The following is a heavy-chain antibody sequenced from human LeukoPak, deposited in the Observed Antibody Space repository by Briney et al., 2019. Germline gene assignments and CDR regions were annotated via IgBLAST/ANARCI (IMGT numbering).Heavy chain of an antibody. CDR2: ISHIDGSA. D-gene: IGHD6-13*01. J-gene: IGHJ4*02. CDR1: GFTFDDYG. CDR3: AKRLSSSSTWYYFDY. Sequence: GGSLRLSCAASGFTFDDYGMSWVRQAPGKGLEWVSGISHIDGSAFYADSVKGRFTISRDNSKNTLYPQMNSLRAEDTAVYYCAKRLSSSSTWYYFDYWGQGTLVTVSS. V-gene: IGHV3-23*01.